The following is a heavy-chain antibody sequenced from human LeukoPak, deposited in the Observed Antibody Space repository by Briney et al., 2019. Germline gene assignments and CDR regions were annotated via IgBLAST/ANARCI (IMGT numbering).Heavy chain of an antibody. D-gene: IGHD3-22*01. CDR3: AKDRLGIVGDY. V-gene: IGHV3-30*02. CDR1: GFTFSSYG. J-gene: IGHJ4*02. Sequence: PGGSLRLSCAASGFTFSSYGMHWARQAPGKGLEWVAFIRYDGSNKYYADSVKGRFTISRDNSKNTLYLQTNSLRAEDTAVYYCAKDRLGIVGDYWGQGTLVTVSS. CDR2: IRYDGSNK.